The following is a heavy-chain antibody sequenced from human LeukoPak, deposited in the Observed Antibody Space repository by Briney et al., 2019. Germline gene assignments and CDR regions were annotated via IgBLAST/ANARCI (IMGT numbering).Heavy chain of an antibody. CDR2: INPSGGST. J-gene: IGHJ3*02. Sequence: ASVKVSCKTSGYTFTDIGITWVRQAPGQGLEWMGIINPSGGSTSYAQKFQGRVTMTRDTSTSTVYMELSSLRSEDTAVYYCARDFRVYDYAFDIWGQGTMVTVSS. V-gene: IGHV1-46*01. D-gene: IGHD5/OR15-5a*01. CDR1: GYTFTDIG. CDR3: ARDFRVYDYAFDI.